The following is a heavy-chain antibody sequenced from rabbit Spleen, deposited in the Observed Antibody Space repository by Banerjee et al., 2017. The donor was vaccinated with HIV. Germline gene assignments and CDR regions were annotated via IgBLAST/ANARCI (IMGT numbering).Heavy chain of an antibody. CDR1: GFSFSSSDY. CDR2: IAAGSSGFT. D-gene: IGHD8-1*01. Sequence: QQQLEESGGGLVKPEGSLTLTCTASGFSFSSSDYMCWVRQAPGKGLEWISCIAAGSSGFTYSATWAKGRFTCSKTSSTTVTLQMTSLTVADTATYFCARDTGSSFSSYGMDLWGQGTLVTVS. CDR3: ARDTGSSFSSYGMDL. J-gene: IGHJ6*01. V-gene: IGHV1S45*01.